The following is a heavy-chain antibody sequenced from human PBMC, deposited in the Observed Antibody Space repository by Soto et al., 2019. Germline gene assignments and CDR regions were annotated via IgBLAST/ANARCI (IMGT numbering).Heavy chain of an antibody. CDR2: ISDSGST. J-gene: IGHJ5*02. CDR1: GGSIMDGYY. D-gene: IGHD3-22*01. V-gene: IGHV4-31*03. Sequence: SETLSLTCTVSGGSIMDGYYWSWILQHPGKGLEWIGSISDSGSTSYNPSLKSRLTISVDTSKNQFSLNLSSVTAADTAVYYCARRDRSGYSYWLDTWGQGNLVTVSS. CDR3: ARRDRSGYSYWLDT.